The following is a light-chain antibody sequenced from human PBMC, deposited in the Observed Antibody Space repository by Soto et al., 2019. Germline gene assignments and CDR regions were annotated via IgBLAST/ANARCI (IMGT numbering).Light chain of an antibody. Sequence: EFVLTQSPGTLSLSPGERATLSGRASQSVASSYLGWYQQKLGQAPRLLIYGTSTRATGVPDRFSGSGSGTDFTLTISRLEPEDFAVYYCQQFVNSRWTFGRGTKVDIK. CDR3: QQFVNSRWT. CDR1: QSVASSY. V-gene: IGKV3-20*01. J-gene: IGKJ1*01. CDR2: GTS.